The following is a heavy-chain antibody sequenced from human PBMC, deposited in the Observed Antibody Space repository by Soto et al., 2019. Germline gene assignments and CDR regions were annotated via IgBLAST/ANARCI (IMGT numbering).Heavy chain of an antibody. CDR2: ISSSSSYM. V-gene: IGHV3-21*01. CDR3: ARSGVGVWSGAFDI. CDR1: GVTFSSYS. J-gene: IGHJ3*02. Sequence: WGSLRLSCAASGVTFSSYSMNWGRQAPGKGLEWVSSISSSSSYMYYADSVKGRFTISRDNAKNSLYLQMNSLRAEDTAVYYCARSGVGVWSGAFDIWGQGTMVTVSS. D-gene: IGHD2-8*01.